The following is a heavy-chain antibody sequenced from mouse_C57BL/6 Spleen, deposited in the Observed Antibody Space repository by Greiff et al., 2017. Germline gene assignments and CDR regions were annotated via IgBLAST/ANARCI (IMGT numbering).Heavy chain of an antibody. D-gene: IGHD1-1*01. CDR2: IRNKANGYTT. CDR3: ARMGPLYYYGSSGFDY. V-gene: IGHV7-3*01. CDR1: GFTFTDYY. J-gene: IGHJ2*01. Sequence: EVQLQESGGGLVQPGGSLSLSCAASGFTFTDYYMSWVRQPPGKALEWLGFIRNKANGYTTEYSASVKGRFTISRDNSQSILYLQMNALRAEDSATYYCARMGPLYYYGSSGFDYWGQGTTLTVSS.